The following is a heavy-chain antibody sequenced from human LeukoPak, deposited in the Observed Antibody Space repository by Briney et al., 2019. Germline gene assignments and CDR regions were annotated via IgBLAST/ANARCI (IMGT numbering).Heavy chain of an antibody. CDR3: AKPPFNYYDSSGYLYYFDY. CDR1: GFTFSSYA. CDR2: ISGSGGST. D-gene: IGHD3-22*01. Sequence: GGSLRLSCAASGFTFSSYAMSWVRQAPGKGLEWVSAISGSGGSTYYADSVKGRFTISRDNSKNTLYLQMNSLGAEDTAVYYCAKPPFNYYDSSGYLYYFDYWGQGTLVTVSS. J-gene: IGHJ4*02. V-gene: IGHV3-23*01.